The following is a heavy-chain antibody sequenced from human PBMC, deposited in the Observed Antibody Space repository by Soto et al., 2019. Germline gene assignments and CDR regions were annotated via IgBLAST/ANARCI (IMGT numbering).Heavy chain of an antibody. CDR2: ISAYDGNT. V-gene: IGHV1-18*01. CDR3: ARVNISRRKGYCSSTSCYFYYMDV. D-gene: IGHD2-2*01. CDR1: GYTFTSYG. Sequence: ASVKVSCKASGYTFTSYGISWVRQAPGQGLEWMGWISAYDGNTNYAQKLQGRVTMTTDTSTSTAYMELRSLRSDDTAVYYRARVNISRRKGYCSSTSCYFYYMDVWGKGTTVTVSS. J-gene: IGHJ6*03.